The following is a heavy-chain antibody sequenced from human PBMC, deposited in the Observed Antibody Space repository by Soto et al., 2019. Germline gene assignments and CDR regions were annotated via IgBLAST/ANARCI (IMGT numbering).Heavy chain of an antibody. Sequence: QVQLVQAGAEVKKPGSSVKVSCKASGGTFSSYTISWVRQAPGQGLEGMGRIIPILGIANYAQKFQGRVTITADKSTSTAYIELTSLRSEDTAVYYCAMEYCSSTSCYRDYWGQGTLVTVSS. J-gene: IGHJ4*02. CDR1: GGTFSSYT. CDR2: IIPILGIA. V-gene: IGHV1-69*02. CDR3: AMEYCSSTSCYRDY. D-gene: IGHD2-2*02.